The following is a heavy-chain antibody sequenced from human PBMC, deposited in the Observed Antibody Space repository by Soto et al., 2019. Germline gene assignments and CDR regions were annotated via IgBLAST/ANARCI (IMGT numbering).Heavy chain of an antibody. CDR3: AREDILGVRSFDY. CDR1: GFTFSGYS. D-gene: IGHD3-9*01. V-gene: IGHV3-48*02. CDR2: ISSGSKTI. Sequence: EVQLVESGGGLVQWGGSLRLSCAASGFTFSGYSVNWVRQAPGKGLEWVSYISSGSKTIYYAESVKGRFTVSRDNARNSQYLQMNSLRDEDTAFYYCAREDILGVRSFDYWGQGTLVTVSS. J-gene: IGHJ4*02.